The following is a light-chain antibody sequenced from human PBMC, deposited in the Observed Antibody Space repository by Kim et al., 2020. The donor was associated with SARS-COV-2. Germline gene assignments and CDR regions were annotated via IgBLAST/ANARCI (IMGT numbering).Light chain of an antibody. CDR1: QTVSSDY. CDR2: DSS. J-gene: IGKJ1*01. V-gene: IGKV3-20*01. CDR3: LQYASLPRT. Sequence: EILLTQSPGTLSLSPGERATLSCRASQTVSSDYLVWYQQKPGQSPRLLIYDSSTRATGIPDRFSGRGSGTNFTLTIGRLEPEDSAIYYCLQYASLPRTYGQGTKVDIK.